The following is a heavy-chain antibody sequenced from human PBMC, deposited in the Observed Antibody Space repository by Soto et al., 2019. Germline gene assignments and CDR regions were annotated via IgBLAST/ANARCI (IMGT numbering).Heavy chain of an antibody. CDR3: AKTAEFDFWSGPNFAPRRWPFEY. V-gene: IGHV3-23*01. J-gene: IGHJ4*02. CDR1: VFIFSDYA. D-gene: IGHD3-3*01. Sequence: VGSLRLSCAASVFIFSDYAMTCVRHSPGKWLGWVSTISGTRGRQRNTFYTASVKGRFTVTRDNSKNTLFLQMNSLSVEDTAVYYCAKTAEFDFWSGPNFAPRRWPFEYWGQGTRDSVS. CDR2: ISGTRGRQRNT.